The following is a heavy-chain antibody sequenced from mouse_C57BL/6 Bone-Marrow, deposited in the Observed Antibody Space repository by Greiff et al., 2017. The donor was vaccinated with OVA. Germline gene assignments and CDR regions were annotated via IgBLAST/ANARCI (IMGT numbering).Heavy chain of an antibody. CDR2: ISSGGSYT. CDR3: ARHPRGFDY. CDR1: GFTFSSYG. V-gene: IGHV5-6*01. J-gene: IGHJ2*01. Sequence: EVMLVESGGDLVKPGGSLKLSCAASGFTFSSYGMSWVRQTPDKRLEWVATISSGGSYTYYPDSVKGRFTIYRDNAKNTLYLQMSSRKSEDTAVYYCARHPRGFDYWGQGTTLTVSS.